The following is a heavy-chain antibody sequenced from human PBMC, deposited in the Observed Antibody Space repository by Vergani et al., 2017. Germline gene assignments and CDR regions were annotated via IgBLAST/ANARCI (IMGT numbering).Heavy chain of an antibody. V-gene: IGHV1-2*02. CDR1: GYTFTSYG. CDR2: INPNSGGT. CDR3: ARGSSSWYDGGEYGMDV. D-gene: IGHD6-13*01. J-gene: IGHJ6*02. Sequence: QVQLVQSGAEVKKPGASVKVSCKASGYTFTSYGISWVRQAPGQGLEWMGWINPNSGGTNYAQKFQGRVTMTRDTSISTAYMERSRLRSDDTAVYYCARGSSSWYDGGEYGMDVWGQGTTVTVSS.